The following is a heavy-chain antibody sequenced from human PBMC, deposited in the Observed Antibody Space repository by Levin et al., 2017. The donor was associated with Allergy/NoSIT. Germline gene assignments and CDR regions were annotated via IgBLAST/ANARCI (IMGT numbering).Heavy chain of an antibody. D-gene: IGHD2-2*01. J-gene: IGHJ4*02. Sequence: AASVKVSCKASGYTFTDYYINWVRQAPGQGLEWMGYINPKSGDTNYAQKFQGRITLTRDTSISTAYMELTYLKSDDTAIYYCARVVVGNYGSVGSPDLDYWGQGTLVTVSS. V-gene: IGHV1-2*02. CDR1: GYTFTDYY. CDR2: INPKSGDT. CDR3: ARVVVGNYGSVGSPDLDY.